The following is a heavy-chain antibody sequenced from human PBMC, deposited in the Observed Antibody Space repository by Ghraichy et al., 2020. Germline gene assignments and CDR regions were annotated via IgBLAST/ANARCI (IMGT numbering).Heavy chain of an antibody. D-gene: IGHD6-13*01. CDR2: ISSSSSYI. CDR1: GFTFSSYS. Sequence: GGSLRLSCAASGFTFSSYSMNWVRQAPGKGLEWVSSISSSSSYIYYADSVKGRFTISRDNAKNSLYLQMNSLRAEDTAVYYCASLYSSSYGYYYGMDVWGQGTTVTVSS. V-gene: IGHV3-21*01. CDR3: ASLYSSSYGYYYGMDV. J-gene: IGHJ6*02.